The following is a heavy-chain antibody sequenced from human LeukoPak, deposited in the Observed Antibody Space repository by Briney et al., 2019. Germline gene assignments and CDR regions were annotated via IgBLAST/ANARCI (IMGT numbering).Heavy chain of an antibody. CDR3: ARDLRWSHYWYFDL. CDR1: GFTFSSYS. CDR2: IWYDGSNK. D-gene: IGHD2-15*01. Sequence: GGSLRLSCAASGFTFSSYSMNWVRQAPGKGLEWVAVIWYDGSNKYYADSVKGRFTISRDNSKNTPYLQMNSLRAEDTAVYYCARDLRWSHYWYFDLWGRGTLVTVSS. V-gene: IGHV3-33*08. J-gene: IGHJ2*01.